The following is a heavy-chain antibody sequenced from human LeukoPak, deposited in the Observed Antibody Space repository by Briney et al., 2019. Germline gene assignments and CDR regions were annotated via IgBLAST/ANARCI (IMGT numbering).Heavy chain of an antibody. D-gene: IGHD4-17*01. Sequence: SETLSLTCAVYGGSFSGYYWSWIRQPPGKGLEWIGEINHSGSTNYNPSLKSRVTISVDTSKNQFSLKLSSVTAADTAVYYCARENRYGDYGGYAFDIWGQGTMVTVSS. CDR3: ARENRYGDYGGYAFDI. J-gene: IGHJ3*02. CDR2: INHSGST. CDR1: GGSFSGYY. V-gene: IGHV4-34*01.